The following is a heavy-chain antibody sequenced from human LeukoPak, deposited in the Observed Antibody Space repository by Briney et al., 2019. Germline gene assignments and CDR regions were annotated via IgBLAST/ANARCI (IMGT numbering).Heavy chain of an antibody. V-gene: IGHV4-39*07. CDR2: IYYSGST. CDR3: ARDSPMVRGVSGYLDY. Sequence: SETLSLTCTVSGGSISSSSYYWGWIRQPPGKGLEWIGSIYYSGSTNYNPSLKSRVTISVDTSKNQFSLKLSSVTAADTAVYYCARDSPMVRGVSGYLDYWGQGTLVTVSS. CDR1: GGSISSSSYY. J-gene: IGHJ4*02. D-gene: IGHD3-10*01.